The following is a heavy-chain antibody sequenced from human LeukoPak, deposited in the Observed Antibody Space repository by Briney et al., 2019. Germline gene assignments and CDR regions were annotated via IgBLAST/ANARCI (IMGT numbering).Heavy chain of an antibody. Sequence: PSETLSLNCTVSGVSIARSRNYWGWIRLPPGKGLEWIGTIYASGGPYYNPSLKSRVTISVDTSKSQFSLNLSSVTAADTAVYYCARIMNPEWYFDDWGQGTLVTVSS. CDR2: IYASGGP. J-gene: IGHJ4*02. CDR1: GVSIARSRNY. D-gene: IGHD3-3*01. V-gene: IGHV4-39*01. CDR3: ARIMNPEWYFDD.